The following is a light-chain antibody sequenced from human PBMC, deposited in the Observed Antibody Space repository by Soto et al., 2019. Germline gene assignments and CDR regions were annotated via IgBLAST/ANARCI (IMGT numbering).Light chain of an antibody. CDR2: RVT. CDR1: SSDVGTYNY. CDR3: SSYTSSAFVV. V-gene: IGLV2-14*01. Sequence: QSALTQPASVSGSPGQSITISCTGTSSDVGTYNYVSWDQQHPGKAPKLIIYRVTNRPSWVSNRFSGSKSGNAASLTISWLQAEDEAGYYCSSYTSSAFVVFGGGTKLTVL. J-gene: IGLJ2*01.